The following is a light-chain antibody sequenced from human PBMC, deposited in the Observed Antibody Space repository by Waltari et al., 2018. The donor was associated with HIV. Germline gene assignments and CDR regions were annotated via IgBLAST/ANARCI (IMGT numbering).Light chain of an antibody. CDR2: EVS. V-gene: IGLV2-14*01. CDR1: SRDVGCYNY. J-gene: IGLJ3*02. Sequence: QSALTQPASVSGSPGQSITISCTGTSRDVGCYNYVSWYQQHPGKAPKLMIYEVSNRPSGVSNRFSGSKSGNTASLTISGLQAEDEADYYCSSYTSSSTRVFGGGTNLTVL. CDR3: SSYTSSSTRV.